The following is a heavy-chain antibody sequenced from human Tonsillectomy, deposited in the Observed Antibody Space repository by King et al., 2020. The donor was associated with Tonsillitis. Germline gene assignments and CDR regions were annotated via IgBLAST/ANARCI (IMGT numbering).Heavy chain of an antibody. J-gene: IGHJ6*02. D-gene: IGHD5-18*01. CDR1: GLIFRAFA. CDR3: ARDLFTEPGHRYNSALDV. CDR2: ISSDGAKT. Sequence: VQLVESGGGVVQPGRSLRLTCAASGLIFRAFAMHWVRQAPGKGLEWVAIISSDGAKTYYADSVKGRFIISRDNSQSNLFLQMNSLTPEDTALYYCARDLFTEPGHRYNSALDVWGQGTTVTVSS. V-gene: IGHV3-30*04.